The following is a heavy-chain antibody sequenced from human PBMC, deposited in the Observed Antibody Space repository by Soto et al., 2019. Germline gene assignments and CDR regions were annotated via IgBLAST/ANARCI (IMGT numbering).Heavy chain of an antibody. J-gene: IGHJ4*02. Sequence: GGSLRLSCVASGFTFRSYVMRWVRQAPGKGLEWVSGISTSGGSTHYTDSVKGRFTISRDNSKNTLYLQMNALRAEDTAVYYCAKDLSTGAADYYFDYWGQGALVTVSS. CDR3: AKDLSTGAADYYFDY. CDR1: GFTFRSYV. D-gene: IGHD6-13*01. CDR2: ISTSGGST. V-gene: IGHV3-23*01.